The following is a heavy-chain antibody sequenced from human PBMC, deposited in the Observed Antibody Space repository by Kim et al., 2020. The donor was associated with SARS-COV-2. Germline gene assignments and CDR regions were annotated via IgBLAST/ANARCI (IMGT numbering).Heavy chain of an antibody. Sequence: GGSLRLSCAASGFTFRAYDMSWVRQAPGKGLEWVSTVNPNCDGTYYADSVKGRFTISRDNSRDTLYLQMNSLRGEDTALYYCAKRWDECGGVGHCRSWY. J-gene: IGHJ2*01. CDR2: VNPNCDGT. V-gene: IGHV3-23*01. CDR3: AKRWDECGGVGHCRSWY. CDR1: GFTFRAYD. D-gene: IGHD2-21*01.